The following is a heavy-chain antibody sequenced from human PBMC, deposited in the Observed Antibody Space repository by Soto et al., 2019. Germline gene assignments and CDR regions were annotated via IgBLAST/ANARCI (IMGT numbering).Heavy chain of an antibody. CDR3: AHSRGYYDSSGYLDY. V-gene: IGHV3-23*01. CDR2: ISGSGGST. J-gene: IGHJ4*02. CDR1: GFTISSDA. D-gene: IGHD3-22*01. Sequence: GSLRLSCASSGFTISSDAMSGGRQAPGKGLECGSAISGSGGSTYYADSVKGRFTISRDNSKNTLYLQMNSLRAEDRAVCYCAHSRGYYDSSGYLDYWGQGTLVTVSS.